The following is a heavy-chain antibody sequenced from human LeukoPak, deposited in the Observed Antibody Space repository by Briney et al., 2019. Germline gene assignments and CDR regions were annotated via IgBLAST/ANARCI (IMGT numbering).Heavy chain of an antibody. CDR2: IYYSGST. D-gene: IGHD3-10*01. V-gene: IGHV4-59*01. J-gene: IGHJ6*02. CDR1: GGSISSYY. CDR3: ARGGDRTSPWFGELLPLNYYYYGMDV. Sequence: SSETLSLTCTVSGGSISSYYWSWIRQPPGKGLEWIGYIYYSGSTNYNPSLKSRVTISVDTSKNQFSLKLSSVTAADTAVYYCARGGDRTSPWFGELLPLNYYYYGMDVWGQGTTVTVSS.